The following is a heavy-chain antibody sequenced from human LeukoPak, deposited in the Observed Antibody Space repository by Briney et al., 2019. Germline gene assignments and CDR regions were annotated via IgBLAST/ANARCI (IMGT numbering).Heavy chain of an antibody. CDR2: IWYDGSNK. CDR3: ARLYSSSWYGFLYY. V-gene: IGHV3-33*01. CDR1: GFTFSSYG. J-gene: IGHJ4*02. D-gene: IGHD6-13*01. Sequence: GGSLRLSCAASGFTFSSYGMHWVRQAPGKGLEWVAVIWYDGSNKYYADSVKGRFTTSRDNSKNTLYLQMNSLRAEDTAVYYCARLYSSSWYGFLYYWGQGTLVTVSS.